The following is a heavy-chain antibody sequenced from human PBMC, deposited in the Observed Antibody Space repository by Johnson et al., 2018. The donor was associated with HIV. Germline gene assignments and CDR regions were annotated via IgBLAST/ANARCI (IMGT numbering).Heavy chain of an antibody. J-gene: IGHJ3*02. Sequence: VQLVESGGGLVKPGGSLRLSCAASGFTFSSYDMHWVRQTTGKGLEWVSVIDTAGDTYYAGSVKGRFTISRDNSKNTLFLQMNSLRAEDTAVYYCAKGGCGGDCYSPYLFDIWGQGTMVTVSS. D-gene: IGHD2-21*01. CDR2: IDTAGDT. CDR3: AKGGCGGDCYSPYLFDI. CDR1: GFTFSSYD. V-gene: IGHV3-13*01.